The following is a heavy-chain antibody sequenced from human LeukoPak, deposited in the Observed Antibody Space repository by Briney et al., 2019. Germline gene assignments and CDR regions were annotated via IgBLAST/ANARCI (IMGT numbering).Heavy chain of an antibody. CDR3: AKANWISNADAVW. V-gene: IGHV3-23*01. J-gene: IGHJ4*02. CDR2: IRGGGEK. CDR1: GISFSTYA. D-gene: IGHD1-1*01. Sequence: GGSQTLSCAASGISFSTYAMSWVRQTPARGLEWVSSIRGGGEKFYADSVKGRFTLSRDDSRNTVYLQLNNLRVDDTAVYYCAKANWISNADAVWWGQGTVVIVSS.